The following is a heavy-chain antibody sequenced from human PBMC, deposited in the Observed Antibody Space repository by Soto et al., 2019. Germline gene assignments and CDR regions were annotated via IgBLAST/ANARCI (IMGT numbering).Heavy chain of an antibody. Sequence: QLQLQESGPGLVKPSETLSLTCTVSGGSISSSSYYWGWIRQPPGKGLEWIGSIYYSGSTYYNPSLKSRVTIPVDTSKNQFSLKLSSVTAADTAVYYCARHKEMATIIDYWGQGTLFTVSS. J-gene: IGHJ4*02. D-gene: IGHD5-12*01. CDR1: GGSISSSSYY. CDR2: IYYSGST. V-gene: IGHV4-39*01. CDR3: ARHKEMATIIDY.